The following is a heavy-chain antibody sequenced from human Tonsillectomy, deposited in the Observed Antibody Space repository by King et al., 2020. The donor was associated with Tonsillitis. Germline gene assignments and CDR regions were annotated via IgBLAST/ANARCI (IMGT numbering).Heavy chain of an antibody. CDR2: INTSGGGT. CDR1: GYNFIDSY. D-gene: IGHD6-19*01. V-gene: IGHV1-2*02. CDR3: ASGTIAVAGDRAFDS. Sequence: QLVQSGAEVKKPGASVKVSCKASGYNFIDSYIQWVRQAPGQGLEWMGWINTSGGGTNYAQRFQGRVTMTWDTSMRTVYMELSRLRTDDTAMYYCASGTIAVAGDRAFDSWGQGTMVTVSS. J-gene: IGHJ3*02.